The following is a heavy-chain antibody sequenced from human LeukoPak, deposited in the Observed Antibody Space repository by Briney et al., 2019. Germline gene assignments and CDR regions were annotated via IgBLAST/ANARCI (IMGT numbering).Heavy chain of an antibody. D-gene: IGHD2-8*01. V-gene: IGHV3-53*01. Sequence: GGSLRLSCAASGFTVSSNYMSWVRQAPGKGLEWVSVIYSGGSTYYADSVKGRFTISRDNAKNSLYLQMNSLRAEDTAVYYCARGGDCTNGVCCKVNDYWGQGTLVTVSS. CDR1: GFTVSSNY. J-gene: IGHJ4*02. CDR3: ARGGDCTNGVCCKVNDY. CDR2: IYSGGST.